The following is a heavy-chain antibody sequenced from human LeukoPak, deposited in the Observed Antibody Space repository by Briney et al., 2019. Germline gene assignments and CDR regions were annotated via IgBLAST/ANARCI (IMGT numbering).Heavy chain of an antibody. CDR3: AKDDYGDYSFDY. Sequence: PGGCLRLSCAASGFTFSSYVMSWVRQAPGKGLEWVSAISGSGGSTYYADSVKGRFTISRDNSKNTLYLQMNSLRAEDTAVYYCAKDDYGDYSFDYWGQGTLVTVSS. J-gene: IGHJ4*02. CDR2: ISGSGGST. V-gene: IGHV3-23*01. CDR1: GFTFSSYV. D-gene: IGHD4-17*01.